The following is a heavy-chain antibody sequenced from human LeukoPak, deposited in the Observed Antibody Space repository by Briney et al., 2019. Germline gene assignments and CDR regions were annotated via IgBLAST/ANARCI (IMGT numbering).Heavy chain of an antibody. CDR2: INYSGTT. J-gene: IGHJ4*02. CDR1: GGSISTSGVF. CDR3: ARHPDLED. D-gene: IGHD3-3*01. V-gene: IGHV4-39*01. Sequence: SETLSLTCTVSGGSISTSGVFWGWIRQPPGKGLEWIGSINYSGTTYYNPSLKSRVTISVDTSKNQFSLKLTSITAADTAVYYCARHPDLEDWGQRTLVTVSS.